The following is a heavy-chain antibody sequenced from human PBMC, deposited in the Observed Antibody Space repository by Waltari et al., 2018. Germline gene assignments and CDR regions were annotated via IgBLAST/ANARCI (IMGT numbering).Heavy chain of an antibody. CDR3: ARPESDY. CDR2: IYHSGST. Sequence: QVQLQESGPGLVKPSETLSLTCAVSGYSIISGYYWGWILQPPGKGLEWIGSIYHSGSTYYNPSLKSRVTISVDTSKNQFSLKLSSVTAADTAVYYCARPESDYWGQGTLVTVSS. V-gene: IGHV4-38-2*01. CDR1: GYSIISGYY. J-gene: IGHJ4*02.